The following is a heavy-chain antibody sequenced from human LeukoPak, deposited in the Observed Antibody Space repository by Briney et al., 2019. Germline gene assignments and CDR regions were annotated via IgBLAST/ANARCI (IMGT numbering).Heavy chain of an antibody. Sequence: SGGSLRLSCAASGFTVSSNFMSWVRQAPGKGLEWVSVIYSGGTTYYADSVKGRFTISRDNSKNTLSLQMNSLRAEDTAVYYCARDGCGNNYMDVWGKGTTVTVSS. CDR1: GFTVSSNF. CDR2: IYSGGTT. D-gene: IGHD1/OR15-1a*01. V-gene: IGHV3-53*01. CDR3: ARDGCGNNYMDV. J-gene: IGHJ6*03.